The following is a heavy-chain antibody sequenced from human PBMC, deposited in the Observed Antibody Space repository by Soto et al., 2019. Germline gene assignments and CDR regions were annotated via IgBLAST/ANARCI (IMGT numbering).Heavy chain of an antibody. V-gene: IGHV5-10-1*01. J-gene: IGHJ6*02. CDR2: IDPSDSYT. Sequence: GESLKISCKGSGYSFTSYWISWLRQMPGKGLEWMGRIDPSDSYTNYSPSFQGHVTISADKSISTAYLQWSSLKASDTAMYYCAQAVAGRYYYYGMDVWGQGTTVTVSS. D-gene: IGHD6-19*01. CDR1: GYSFTSYW. CDR3: AQAVAGRYYYYGMDV.